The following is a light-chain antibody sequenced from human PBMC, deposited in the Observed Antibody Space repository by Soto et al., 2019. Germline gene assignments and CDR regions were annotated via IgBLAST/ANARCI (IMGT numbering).Light chain of an antibody. V-gene: IGLV4-69*01. Sequence: QLVVTQSPSASASLGASVKLTCTLSSGHSSYAIAWHQQQPEKGPRYLMKLNSDGSHNKGDGIPDRFSGSSSGAERYLSISSLQSEDEADYYCQTWGTGTVVFGGGTKLTVL. J-gene: IGLJ2*01. CDR1: SGHSSYA. CDR3: QTWGTGTVV. CDR2: LNSDGSH.